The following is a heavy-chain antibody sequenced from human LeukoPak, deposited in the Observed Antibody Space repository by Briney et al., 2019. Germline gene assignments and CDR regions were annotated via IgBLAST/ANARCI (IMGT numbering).Heavy chain of an antibody. V-gene: IGHV1-2*02. J-gene: IGHJ4*02. CDR3: ARGNYYDSSGYSY. D-gene: IGHD3-22*01. CDR2: INPNSGGT. CDR1: GYTFTGYY. Sequence: ASVKVSCKASGYTFTGYYMHWVRQAPGQGLEWMGWINPNSGGTNYAQKFQGRVTMTRGTSISTAYMELSRLRSDDTAVYYCARGNYYDSSGYSYWGQGTLVTVSS.